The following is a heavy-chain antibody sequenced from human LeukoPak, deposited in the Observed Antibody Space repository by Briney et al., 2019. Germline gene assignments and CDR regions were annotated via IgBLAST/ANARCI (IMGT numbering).Heavy chain of an antibody. Sequence: GGSLRLSCAASGFTFSSYSMNWVRQAPGKGLEWVSSISSSSSYIYYADSVKGRFTISRDNAKNSLYLQMNSLRAEDTAVYYCARDPTFYSSSWYDSWGQGTLVTVSS. CDR1: GFTFSSYS. D-gene: IGHD6-13*01. CDR2: ISSSSSYI. CDR3: ARDPTFYSSSWYDS. J-gene: IGHJ5*01. V-gene: IGHV3-21*01.